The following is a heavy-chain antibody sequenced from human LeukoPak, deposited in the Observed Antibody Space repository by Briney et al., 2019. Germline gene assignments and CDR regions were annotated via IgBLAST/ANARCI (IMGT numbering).Heavy chain of an antibody. V-gene: IGHV3-23*01. CDR1: GFTFSSYA. CDR2: ISGSGGST. Sequence: GSLRLSCAASGFTFSSYAMSWVRQAPGKGLEWVSAISGSGGSTYYADSVKGRFTISRDNSKNTLYLQMNSLRAEDTAVYYCAKDSFSGSYFDYWGQGTLVTVSS. CDR3: AKDSFSGSYFDY. D-gene: IGHD3-10*01. J-gene: IGHJ4*02.